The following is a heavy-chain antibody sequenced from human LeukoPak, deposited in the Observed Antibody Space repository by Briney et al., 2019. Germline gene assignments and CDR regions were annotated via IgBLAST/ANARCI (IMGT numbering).Heavy chain of an antibody. Sequence: QPSETLSLTCTVSGGSITSYHWGCIRQPPGKGLELMECIHYSGGTNYNPSLRSRLTISIDSSKNQFSLTLNSATAADTAVYYCARLGTTFDAFDLWGQGTMITVSS. CDR1: GGSITSYH. V-gene: IGHV4-59*13. CDR3: ARLGTTFDAFDL. D-gene: IGHD1-7*01. CDR2: IHYSGGT. J-gene: IGHJ3*01.